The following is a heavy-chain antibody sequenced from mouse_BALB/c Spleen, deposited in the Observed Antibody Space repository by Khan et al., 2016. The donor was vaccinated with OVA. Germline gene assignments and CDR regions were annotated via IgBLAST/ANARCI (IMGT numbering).Heavy chain of an antibody. Sequence: VELVESGGGLVTPGGSLKLSCAASGFTFSNYGVPWVRPPPEKSLEWVASICSGDTTYYPDSVKGRFTISRDNARNILYLQMSSLRSEDTAMYYCARDYWFAYWGQGTLVTVSA. CDR3: ARDYWFAY. V-gene: IGHV5-6-5*01. CDR1: GFTFSNYG. J-gene: IGHJ3*01. CDR2: ICSGDTT.